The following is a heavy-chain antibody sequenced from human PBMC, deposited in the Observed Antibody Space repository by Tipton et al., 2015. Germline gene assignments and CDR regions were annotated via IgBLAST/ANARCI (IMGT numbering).Heavy chain of an antibody. J-gene: IGHJ5*02. CDR1: GDSVSSNTAA. CDR3: ARGAHNSTWS. D-gene: IGHD6-13*01. Sequence: GLVKPSQTLSLTCAISGDSVSSNTAAWHWIRQSPSRGLEWLGRTYYRSNWNNDYAVPVKSRITITPDTSKNQFTLHLNSVTPDDTAMYYCARGAHNSTWSWGQGTLVTVSS. CDR2: TYYRSNWNN. V-gene: IGHV6-1*01.